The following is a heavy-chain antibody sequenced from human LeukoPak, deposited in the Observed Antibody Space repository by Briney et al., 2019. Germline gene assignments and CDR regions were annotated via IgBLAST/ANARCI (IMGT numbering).Heavy chain of an antibody. CDR1: GGSISSYY. CDR3: ARRSLSSSLNWFFDL. D-gene: IGHD6-13*01. V-gene: IGHV4-59*01. J-gene: IGHJ2*01. Sequence: SETLSLTCTVSGGSISSYYWSWIRQPPGKGLEWIGYIYYSGSTNYNPSLKSRVTISVDTSKNQFSLKLSSVTAADTAVYYCARRSLSSSLNWFFDLWGRGTLVTVSS. CDR2: IYYSGST.